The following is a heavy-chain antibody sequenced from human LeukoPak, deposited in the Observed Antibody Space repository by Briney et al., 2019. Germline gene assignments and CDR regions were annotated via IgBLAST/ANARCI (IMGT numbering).Heavy chain of an antibody. D-gene: IGHD2-2*01. CDR1: GGSFSGYY. CDR3: ARVVVPAAKASRLWYFDL. Sequence: TSETLSLTCAVYGGSFSGYYWSWIRQPPGKGLEWIGEINHSGSTNYNPSLKSRVTISVDTSKNQFSLKLSSVTAADTAVYYCARVVVPAAKASRLWYFDLWGRGTLVTVSS. V-gene: IGHV4-34*01. J-gene: IGHJ2*01. CDR2: INHSGST.